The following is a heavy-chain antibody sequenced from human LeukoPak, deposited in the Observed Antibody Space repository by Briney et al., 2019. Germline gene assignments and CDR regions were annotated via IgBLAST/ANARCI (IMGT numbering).Heavy chain of an antibody. D-gene: IGHD2-2*02. J-gene: IGHJ6*02. Sequence: SETLSLTCTVSGGSISSGGYYWSWIRQHPGKGLEWIGYIYYSGSTYYNPSLKSRVTISVDTSRNQFSLKLSSVTAADTAVYYCARPGHYCSSTSCYTGYYGMDVWGQGTTVTVSS. V-gene: IGHV4-31*03. CDR3: ARPGHYCSSTSCYTGYYGMDV. CDR2: IYYSGST. CDR1: GGSISSGGYY.